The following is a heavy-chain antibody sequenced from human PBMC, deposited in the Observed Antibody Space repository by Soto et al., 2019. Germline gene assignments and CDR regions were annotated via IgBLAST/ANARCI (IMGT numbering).Heavy chain of an antibody. V-gene: IGHV3-33*01. J-gene: IGHJ3*02. D-gene: IGHD3-9*01. Sequence: PGGSLRLSCAASGFTFSSYGMHWVRQAPGKGLEWVAVIWYDGSNKYYADSVKGRFTISRDNSKNTLYLQMNSLRAEDTAVYYCARGPRYFDWLGLRLDAFDIWGQGTMVTVSS. CDR3: ARGPRYFDWLGLRLDAFDI. CDR1: GFTFSSYG. CDR2: IWYDGSNK.